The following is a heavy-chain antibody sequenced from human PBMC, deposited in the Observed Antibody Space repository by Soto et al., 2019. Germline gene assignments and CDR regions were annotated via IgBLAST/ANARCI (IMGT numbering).Heavy chain of an antibody. V-gene: IGHV1-69*13. J-gene: IGHJ5*02. Sequence: SVKVSCKASGGTFSSYAISWVRQAPGQGLEWMGGIIPIFGTANYAQKFQGRVTITADESTSTAYMELSSLRSEDAAVYYCASLRSGYPSFWFDPWGQGTLVTVSS. CDR1: GGTFSSYA. CDR2: IIPIFGTA. D-gene: IGHD3-3*01. CDR3: ASLRSGYPSFWFDP.